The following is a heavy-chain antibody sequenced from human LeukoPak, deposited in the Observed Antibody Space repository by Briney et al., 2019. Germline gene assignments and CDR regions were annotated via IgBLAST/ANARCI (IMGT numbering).Heavy chain of an antibody. J-gene: IGHJ4*02. V-gene: IGHV3-30-3*01. CDR3: ARDFPPYYDILTGYYTPFPYLDY. CDR1: GFTFSSYW. D-gene: IGHD3-9*01. Sequence: GGSLRLSCAASGFTFSSYWMSWVRQAPGKGLEWVAVISYDGSNKYYADSVKGRFTISRDNSKNTLYLQMNSLRAEDTAVYYCARDFPPYYDILTGYYTPFPYLDYWGQGTLVTVSS. CDR2: ISYDGSNK.